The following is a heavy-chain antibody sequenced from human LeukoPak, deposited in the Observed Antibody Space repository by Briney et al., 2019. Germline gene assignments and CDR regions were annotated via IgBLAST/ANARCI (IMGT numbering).Heavy chain of an antibody. CDR3: AGEYYYDSSGYLSWFDP. Sequence: SETLSLTCTVSGGSISSSSYYWSWIRQPPGKGLEWIGYIYYSGSTNYNPSLKSRVTISVDTSKNQFSLKLSSVTAADTAVYYCAGEYYYDSSGYLSWFDPWGQGTLVTVSS. CDR2: IYYSGST. D-gene: IGHD3-22*01. V-gene: IGHV4-61*01. J-gene: IGHJ5*02. CDR1: GGSISSSSYY.